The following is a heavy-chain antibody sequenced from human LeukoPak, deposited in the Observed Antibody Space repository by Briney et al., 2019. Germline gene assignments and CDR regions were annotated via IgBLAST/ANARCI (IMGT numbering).Heavy chain of an antibody. CDR1: GFTFSDYY. CDR2: ISSSGSHI. CDR3: ARSDYDFWSGYLFDY. J-gene: IGHJ4*02. Sequence: GGSLRLSCAASGFTFSDYYMSWIRQAPGKGLEWVSYISSSGSHIHYADSVKGRFTISRDNAENSLYLQMSSLRAEDTAVYYCARSDYDFWSGYLFDYWGQGTLVTVSS. V-gene: IGHV3-11*04. D-gene: IGHD3-3*01.